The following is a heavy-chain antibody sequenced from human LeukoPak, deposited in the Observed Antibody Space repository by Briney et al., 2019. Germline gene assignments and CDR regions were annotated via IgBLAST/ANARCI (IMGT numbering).Heavy chain of an antibody. CDR1: GFTFSRYW. Sequence: PGGSLRLSCAASGFTFSRYWMSWVRQAPGRGLGWVANINEDGGAKYYVDSVKGRFTISRDNSKNTLYLQMNSLRAEDTAVYYCAKDSRGAAYYFDYWGQGTLVTVSS. CDR3: AKDSRGAAYYFDY. CDR2: INEDGGAK. D-gene: IGHD3-10*01. J-gene: IGHJ4*02. V-gene: IGHV3-7*01.